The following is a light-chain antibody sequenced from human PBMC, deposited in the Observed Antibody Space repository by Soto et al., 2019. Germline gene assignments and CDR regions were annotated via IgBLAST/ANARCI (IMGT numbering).Light chain of an antibody. J-gene: IGKJ1*01. V-gene: IGKV3-11*01. CDR3: LQRSDWRT. CDR1: ESISRS. Sequence: ETVLTRAPGTLSLSPVEIATLSCRASESISRSLAWYQQRPGQAPRLLMYDASNRATGIPQRFSGSGSGTDFTLTISSLEPEDFAVYYCLQRSDWRTFGRGTKVDIK. CDR2: DAS.